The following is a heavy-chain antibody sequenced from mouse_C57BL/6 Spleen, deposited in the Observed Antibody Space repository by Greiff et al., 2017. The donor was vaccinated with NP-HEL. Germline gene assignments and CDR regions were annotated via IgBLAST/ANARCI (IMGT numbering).Heavy chain of an antibody. CDR2: ISSGGSYT. CDR3: ARHTQVVAHFDY. V-gene: IGHV5-6*01. D-gene: IGHD1-1*01. CDR1: GFTFSSYG. J-gene: IGHJ2*01. Sequence: EVQLVESGGDLVKPGGSLKLSCAASGFTFSSYGMSWVRQTPDKRLEWVATISSGGSYTYYPDSVKGRFTITRDNASNTLYLQMSSLKSEDTAMYYCARHTQVVAHFDYWGQGTTLTVSS.